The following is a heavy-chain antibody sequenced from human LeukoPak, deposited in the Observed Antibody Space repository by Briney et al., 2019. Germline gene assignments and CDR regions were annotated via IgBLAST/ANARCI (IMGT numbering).Heavy chain of an antibody. D-gene: IGHD1-7*01. Sequence: GGSLRLSCAASGFTFSDYYMSWIRQAPGKGLEWVSYISSSGSTIYYADSVKGRFTISRDNAKNSLYLQTNSLRAEDTAVYYCARSLMNSVRPYYYYYYGMDVWGQGTTVTVSS. V-gene: IGHV3-11*01. CDR1: GFTFSDYY. CDR2: ISSSGSTI. CDR3: ARSLMNSVRPYYYYYYGMDV. J-gene: IGHJ6*02.